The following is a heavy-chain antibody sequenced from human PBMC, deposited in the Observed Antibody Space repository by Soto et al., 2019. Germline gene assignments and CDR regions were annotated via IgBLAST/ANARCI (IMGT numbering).Heavy chain of an antibody. J-gene: IGHJ4*02. CDR1: GGTFSSYT. CDR2: IIPILGIA. V-gene: IGHV1-69*02. D-gene: IGHD3-10*01. Sequence: QVQLVQSGAEVKKRGSSVKVSCKASGGTFSSYTISWVRQAPGQGLEWMGRIIPILGIANYAQKFQGRVTITADKSTSTAYMELSSLRSEDTAVYYSPRLPTGSYPGYRGQGTLVTVSS. CDR3: PRLPTGSYPGY.